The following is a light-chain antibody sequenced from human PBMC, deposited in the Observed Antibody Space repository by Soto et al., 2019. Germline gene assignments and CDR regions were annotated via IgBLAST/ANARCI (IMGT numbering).Light chain of an antibody. J-gene: IGLJ1*01. V-gene: IGLV2-14*02. CDR2: EGS. Sequence: QSVLTQPASVSGSPGQSITISCTGTSSDVGSYNLVSWYQQHPGKAPKLMIYEGSKRPSGVSNRFSGSKSGNTASLTISGLQAEDEADYYCSSYASSSTPYVFGPGTKLTVL. CDR3: SSYASSSTPYV. CDR1: SSDVGSYNL.